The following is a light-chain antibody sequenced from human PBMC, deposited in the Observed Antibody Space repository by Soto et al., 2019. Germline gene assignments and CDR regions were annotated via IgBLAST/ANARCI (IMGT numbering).Light chain of an antibody. CDR2: DAS. V-gene: IGKV3-11*01. J-gene: IGKJ5*01. CDR1: QSVTRN. CDR3: QQSSNWPPEIT. Sequence: SPATLSLSPGERATLSCRASQSVTRNLAWYQQKLGQAPRLLIYDASNRATGIPDRFSGSGSGTDFTLTISSLEPEDFAVYFCQQSSNWPPEITFGQGTRLEIK.